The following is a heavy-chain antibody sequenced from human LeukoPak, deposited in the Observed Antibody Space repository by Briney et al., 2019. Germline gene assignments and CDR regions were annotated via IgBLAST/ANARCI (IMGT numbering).Heavy chain of an antibody. CDR2: ISGSGGST. V-gene: IGHV3-23*01. D-gene: IGHD6-13*01. Sequence: GGSLRLSCAASGFTFSSYAMSWVRQAPGKGLEWVSAISGSGGSTYYADSVKGRFTISRDNSKNTLYLQMNSLRAEDTAVYYCARDQRYGSWYPYWYFDLWGRGTLVTVSS. CDR1: GFTFSSYA. J-gene: IGHJ2*01. CDR3: ARDQRYGSWYPYWYFDL.